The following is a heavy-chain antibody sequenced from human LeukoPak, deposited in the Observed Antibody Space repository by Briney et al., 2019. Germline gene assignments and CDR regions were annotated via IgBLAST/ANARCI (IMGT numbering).Heavy chain of an antibody. Sequence: SLKISCAASGFPFDDYAMHWVRQAPEKGLEWVSGISWNSLSIAYADSVKGRFTISRDNAKKSLHLQMNSLRVEDMALYYCAKDRGSGGDAFDIWGQGTMVTVSS. J-gene: IGHJ3*02. V-gene: IGHV3-9*03. D-gene: IGHD3-10*01. CDR1: GFPFDDYA. CDR3: AKDRGSGGDAFDI. CDR2: ISWNSLSI.